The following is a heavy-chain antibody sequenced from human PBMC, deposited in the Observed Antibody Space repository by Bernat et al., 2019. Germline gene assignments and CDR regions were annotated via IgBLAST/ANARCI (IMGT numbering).Heavy chain of an antibody. J-gene: IGHJ4*02. D-gene: IGHD3-16*01. CDR2: IVVGSGNT. V-gene: IGHV1-58*01. CDR1: GFTFTSSA. Sequence: QMQLVQSGPEVKKPGTSVKVSCKASGFTFTSSAVQWVRQARGQRLEWIGWIVVGSGNTNYAQKFQERVTITRDMSISTAYMELSSLRSEDTAVYYCAAANLGGGVYFDYWGQGTLVTVSS. CDR3: AAANLGGGVYFDY.